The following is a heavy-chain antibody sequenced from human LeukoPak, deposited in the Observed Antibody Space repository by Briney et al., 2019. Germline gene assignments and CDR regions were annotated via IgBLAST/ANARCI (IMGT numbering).Heavy chain of an antibody. J-gene: IGHJ4*02. D-gene: IGHD3-22*01. CDR3: ARAGYYDSSGYRDY. CDR2: ISSSSSTI. CDR1: GFTFSSYS. V-gene: IGHV3-48*01. Sequence: GGSLRLSCAASGFTFSSYSMNWVRQAPGKGLEWVSYISSSSSTIYYADSVKGRFTISRDNAKNSLYLQMNSLRAEDTAVYYCARAGYYDSSGYRDYWGQGTLVTVSS.